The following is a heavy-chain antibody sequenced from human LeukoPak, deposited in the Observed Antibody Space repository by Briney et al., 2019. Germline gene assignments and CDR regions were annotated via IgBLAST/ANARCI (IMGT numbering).Heavy chain of an antibody. CDR1: GFTFSSFA. J-gene: IGHJ4*02. D-gene: IGHD2/OR15-2a*01. V-gene: IGHV3-64D*09. Sequence: GGSLRLSCSASGFTFSSFAMHWVRQAPGKGLEYVAAISRNGGGTYYADSVKGRFTISRDNSKSTLYLQMSSLRAEDTAVYLCVKDLRSDFMGVLSRYLSYWGQGTLVTVSS. CDR3: VKDLRSDFMGVLSRYLSY. CDR2: ISRNGGGT.